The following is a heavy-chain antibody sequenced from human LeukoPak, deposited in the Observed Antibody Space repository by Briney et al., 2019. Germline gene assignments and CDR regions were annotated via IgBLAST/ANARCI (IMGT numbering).Heavy chain of an antibody. CDR2: INPNSGGT. D-gene: IGHD2-2*01. V-gene: IGHV1-2*02. CDR3: ARDLVGIIVVVPAASLDY. CDR1: GYTFTGYY. Sequence: GASVKVSCKASGYTFTGYYMHWVRQAPGQGLEWMGWINPNSGGTNYAQKFQGRVTMTRDTSISTAYMELSRLRSDDTAVYYCARDLVGIIVVVPAASLDYWGQGTLVTVSS. J-gene: IGHJ4*02.